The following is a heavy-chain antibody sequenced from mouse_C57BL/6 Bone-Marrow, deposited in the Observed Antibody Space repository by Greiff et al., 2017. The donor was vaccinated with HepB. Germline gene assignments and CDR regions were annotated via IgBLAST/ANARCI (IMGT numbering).Heavy chain of an antibody. D-gene: IGHD2-2*01. Sequence: DVKLVESGGDLVKPGGSLKLSCAASGFTFSSYGMSWVRQTPDKRLEWVATISSGGSYTYYPDSVKGRFTISRDNAKNTLYLQMSSLKSEDTAMYYCARHSTMVRGDYWGQGTSVTVSS. V-gene: IGHV5-6*02. CDR2: ISSGGSYT. CDR3: ARHSTMVRGDY. J-gene: IGHJ4*01. CDR1: GFTFSSYG.